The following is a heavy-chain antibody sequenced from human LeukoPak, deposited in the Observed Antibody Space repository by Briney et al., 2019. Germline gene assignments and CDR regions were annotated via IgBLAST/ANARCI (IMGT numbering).Heavy chain of an antibody. V-gene: IGHV4-59*01. CDR2: IYYSGST. Sequence: SETLSLTCTVSSGSISSYYWSWLRKPPGKGLEWLGYIYYSGSTNYNPSLKRRVTISVDTSKNQFSLKLSSVTAADTAVYYCARGLGYCSSTSCYGPGYYYYYMDVWGKGTTVTVSS. J-gene: IGHJ6*03. CDR3: ARGLGYCSSTSCYGPGYYYYYMDV. CDR1: SGSISSYY. D-gene: IGHD2-2*01.